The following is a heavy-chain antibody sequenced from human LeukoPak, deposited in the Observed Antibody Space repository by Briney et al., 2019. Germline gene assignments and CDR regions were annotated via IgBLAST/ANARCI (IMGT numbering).Heavy chain of an antibody. V-gene: IGHV3-21*01. CDR3: ARADCSSSTCYLRRSWFDP. D-gene: IGHD2-2*01. J-gene: IGHJ5*02. CDR1: GFTLSNYD. Sequence: GGSLRLFCAASGFTLSNYDMNWVRQAPGKGLEWVSSISTSSRYIYYKDSVRGGFTISRDDAKNSLYVAMKSLRGEDTAVYYCARADCSSSTCYLRRSWFDPGAQGPLVSVPS. CDR2: ISTSSRYI.